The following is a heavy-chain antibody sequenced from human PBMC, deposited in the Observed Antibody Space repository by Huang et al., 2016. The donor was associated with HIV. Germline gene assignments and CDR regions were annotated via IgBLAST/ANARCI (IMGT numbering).Heavy chain of an antibody. V-gene: IGHV1-46*01. CDR1: GYTFTTYH. J-gene: IGHJ4*02. D-gene: IGHD3-10*01. CDR3: ARSLLLFGLGSPLDF. Sequence: QVQLVQSGAEVKKPGASVTISCKASGYTFTTYHMHWFRQAPGQGLEWMGRINPCGASNRYAQTFQGRVTMTSDTSTSTVYMELSSLTPEDTAVYYCARSLLLFGLGSPLDFWGQGSLVTVSS. CDR2: INPCGASN.